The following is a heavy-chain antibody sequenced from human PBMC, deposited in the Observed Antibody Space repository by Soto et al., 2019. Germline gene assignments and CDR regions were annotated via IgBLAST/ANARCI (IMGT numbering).Heavy chain of an antibody. CDR1: GFSLMNSGVG. CDR2: IYWDNDR. J-gene: IGHJ5*01. D-gene: IGHD2-15*01. V-gene: IGHV2-5*02. CDR3: AHRVCYSGSWDVRWFHS. Sequence: QITLKESGPPLVEPTQTLTLTCSFSGFSLMNSGVGVGWLRQVPGKTLECLGIIYWDNDRRYNPPLKSRLTITQDTTKNQLILTMTYKEPVDTLTYYYAHRVCYSGSWDVRWFHSWCQGTPVTVS.